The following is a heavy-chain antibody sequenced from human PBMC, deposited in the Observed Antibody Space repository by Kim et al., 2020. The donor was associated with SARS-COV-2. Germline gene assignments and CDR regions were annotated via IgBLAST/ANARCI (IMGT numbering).Heavy chain of an antibody. D-gene: IGHD6-13*01. J-gene: IGHJ4*02. V-gene: IGHV3-64D*09. Sequence: GGSLRLSCSASGFTFSSYTMHWVRQAPGKGLEYVSAISSHGGSTYYADSVKDRFTISRDNSKNTLYLQMSSLRTEDTAVYYCVKGDDIAGVDYWGQGTLV. CDR1: GFTFSSYT. CDR2: ISSHGGST. CDR3: VKGDDIAGVDY.